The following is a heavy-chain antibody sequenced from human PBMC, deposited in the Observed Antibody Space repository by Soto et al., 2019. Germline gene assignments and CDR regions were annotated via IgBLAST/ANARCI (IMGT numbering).Heavy chain of an antibody. V-gene: IGHV4-31*03. Sequence: PSETLSLTCTVSGGSISSGGYYWSWIRQHPGKGLEWIGYIYYSGSTYYNPSLKSRVTISVHTSKHQFALKLSSVTAADTAVYYCARVRRYSYGQIDYYYGMDVWGQGTTVTVSS. J-gene: IGHJ6*02. CDR2: IYYSGST. CDR3: ARVRRYSYGQIDYYYGMDV. D-gene: IGHD5-18*01. CDR1: GGSISSGGYY.